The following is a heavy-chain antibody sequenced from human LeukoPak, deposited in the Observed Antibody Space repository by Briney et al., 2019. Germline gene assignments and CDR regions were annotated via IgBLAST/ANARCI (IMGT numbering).Heavy chain of an antibody. CDR3: ARDKSPDSSGWSFDY. CDR2: ISNSGGST. D-gene: IGHD6-19*01. Sequence: GGSLRLSCAASGFTFITYAMTWVRQAPGKGLEWVSAISNSGGSTYYADSVRGRFTISRDNSKKTLYLQMNSLRAEDTAVYYCARDKSPDSSGWSFDYWGQGTLVTVSS. J-gene: IGHJ4*02. V-gene: IGHV3-23*01. CDR1: GFTFITYA.